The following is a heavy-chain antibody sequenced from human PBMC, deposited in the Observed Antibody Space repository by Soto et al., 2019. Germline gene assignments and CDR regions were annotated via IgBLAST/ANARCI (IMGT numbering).Heavy chain of an antibody. CDR3: AKSVAGSVY. CDR1: GGNFSSYA. Sequence: QVQLVQSGAEVKKPGSSVKVSCKASGGNFSSYAITWGRQAPGQGLEWMGGIIPIFGTANYAQKCQGRVTIPADESTSTAYTELSSLKYEDAAVYYFAKSVAGSVYSGQGTLVTVSS. V-gene: IGHV1-69*01. D-gene: IGHD6-19*01. CDR2: IIPIFGTA. J-gene: IGHJ4*02.